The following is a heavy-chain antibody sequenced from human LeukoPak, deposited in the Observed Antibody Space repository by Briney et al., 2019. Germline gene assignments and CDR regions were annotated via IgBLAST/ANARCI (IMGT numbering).Heavy chain of an antibody. J-gene: IGHJ5*02. V-gene: IGHV3-23*01. Sequence: GGSLRLSCAASGFTVSSNYMSWVRQAPGKGLEWVSAISGSGGSTYYADSVKGRFTISRDNSKNTLYLQMNSLRAEDTAVYYCAKETVRGVTWFDPWGQGTLVTVSS. D-gene: IGHD3-10*01. CDR3: AKETVRGVTWFDP. CDR2: ISGSGGST. CDR1: GFTVSSNY.